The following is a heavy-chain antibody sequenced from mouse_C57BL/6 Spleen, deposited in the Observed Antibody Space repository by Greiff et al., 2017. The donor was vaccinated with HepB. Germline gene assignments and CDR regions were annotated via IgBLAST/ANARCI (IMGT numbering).Heavy chain of an antibody. CDR2: INPSTGGT. V-gene: IGHV1-42*01. Sequence: EVQLQQSGPELVKPGASVKISCKASGYSFTGYYMNWVKQSPEKSLEWIGEINPSTGGTTYNQKFKAKATLTVDKSSSTAYMQLKSLTSEDSAVYYCASSVYYDYVPWFAYWGQGTLVTVSA. CDR3: ASSVYYDYVPWFAY. J-gene: IGHJ3*01. D-gene: IGHD2-4*01. CDR1: GYSFTGYY.